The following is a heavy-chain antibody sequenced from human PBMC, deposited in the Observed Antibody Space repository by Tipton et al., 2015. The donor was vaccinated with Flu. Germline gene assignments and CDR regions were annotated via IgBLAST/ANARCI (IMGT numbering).Heavy chain of an antibody. CDR1: GFTFSDYY. V-gene: IGHV3-11*01. J-gene: IGHJ6*03. Sequence: SLRLSCAASGFTFSDYYMSWIRQAPGKGLEWVSYISSSGSTIYYADSVKGRFTISRDNAKNSLYLQMNSLRAEDTAVYYCARDKGQLVGYYYYMDVWGKGTTVTVSS. D-gene: IGHD6-13*01. CDR2: ISSSGSTI. CDR3: ARDKGQLVGYYYYMDV.